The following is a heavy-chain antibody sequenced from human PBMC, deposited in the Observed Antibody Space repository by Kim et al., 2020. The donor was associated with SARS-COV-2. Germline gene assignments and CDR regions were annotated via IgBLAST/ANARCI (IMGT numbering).Heavy chain of an antibody. V-gene: IGHV3-30*18. J-gene: IGHJ3*02. CDR3: AKGYSSGWWYAFDI. CDR2: ISYDGSNK. CDR1: GFTFSSYG. D-gene: IGHD6-19*01. Sequence: GGSLRLSCAASGFTFSSYGMHWVRQAPGKGLEWVAVISYDGSNKYYADSVKGRFTISRDNSKNTLYLQMNSLRAEDTAVYYCAKGYSSGWWYAFDIWGQG.